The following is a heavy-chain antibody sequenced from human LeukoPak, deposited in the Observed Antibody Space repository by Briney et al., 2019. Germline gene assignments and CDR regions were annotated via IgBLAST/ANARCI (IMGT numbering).Heavy chain of an antibody. D-gene: IGHD2-2*02. V-gene: IGHV1-18*01. Sequence: ASVKVSCEASGYTFTSYGISWVRQAPGQGLEWMGWINAYNGNTNYAQKLQGRVTMTTDTSTSTAYMELRSLRSDDTAVYYCARRDCSSTSCYTGYSSSFDYWGQGTLVTVSS. CDR2: INAYNGNT. J-gene: IGHJ4*02. CDR3: ARRDCSSTSCYTGYSSSFDY. CDR1: GYTFTSYG.